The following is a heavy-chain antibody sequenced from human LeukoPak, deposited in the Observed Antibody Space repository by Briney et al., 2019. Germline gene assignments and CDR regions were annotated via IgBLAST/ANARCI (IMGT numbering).Heavy chain of an antibody. V-gene: IGHV4-4*07. CDR2: IYTSGST. D-gene: IGHD3-22*01. CDR3: AREMGIYYYDSSGTAFDI. Sequence: SETLSLTCTVSGGSISSYYWSWIRQPAGKGLEWIGRIYTSGSTNYNPSLKSRVTISVDTSKNQFSLKLSSVTAADTAVYYCAREMGIYYYDSSGTAFDIWGQGTMVTVSS. CDR1: GGSISSYY. J-gene: IGHJ3*02.